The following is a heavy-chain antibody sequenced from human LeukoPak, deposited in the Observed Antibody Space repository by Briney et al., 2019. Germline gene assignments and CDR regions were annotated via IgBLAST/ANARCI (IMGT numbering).Heavy chain of an antibody. CDR1: GGTFSSYA. V-gene: IGHV1-69*05. J-gene: IGHJ4*02. CDR3: ARAPGDYDSSGSLDY. Sequence: SVKVSCKASGGTFSSYAIGWVRQAPGQGLEWMGGIIPIFGTANYAQKFQGRVTITTDESTSTAYMELSSLRSEDTAVYYCARAPGDYDSSGSLDYWGQGTLVTVSS. CDR2: IIPIFGTA. D-gene: IGHD3-22*01.